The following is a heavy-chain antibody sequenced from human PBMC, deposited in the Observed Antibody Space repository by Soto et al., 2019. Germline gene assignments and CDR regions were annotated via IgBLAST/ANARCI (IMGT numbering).Heavy chain of an antibody. V-gene: IGHV1-24*01. D-gene: IGHD3-3*01. CDR2: FDPEDGET. J-gene: IGHJ4*02. Sequence: ASVKVSCKVSGSTLTELSMHWVRQAPGKGLEWMGGFDPEDGETIYAQKFQGRVTMTEDTSTDTAYMELSSLGSEDTAVYYCATVGATIFGVVPRVLDHWGQGTLVTVSS. CDR1: GSTLTELS. CDR3: ATVGATIFGVVPRVLDH.